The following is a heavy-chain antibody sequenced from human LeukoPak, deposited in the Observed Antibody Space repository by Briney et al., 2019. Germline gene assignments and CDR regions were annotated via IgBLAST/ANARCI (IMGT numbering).Heavy chain of an antibody. CDR3: GRDSFETDIDY. CDR1: GFSFSTYW. V-gene: IGHV3-7*01. D-gene: IGHD1-14*01. CDR2: IKEDGSET. Sequence: PGGSLRLSCAASGFSFSTYWMSWVRQAPGKGLGWVANIKEDGSETYYVDSLRGRFTISRDNVKNLLYLQIDSLRVEDTAVYYCGRDSFETDIDYWGQGTLVTVSS. J-gene: IGHJ4*02.